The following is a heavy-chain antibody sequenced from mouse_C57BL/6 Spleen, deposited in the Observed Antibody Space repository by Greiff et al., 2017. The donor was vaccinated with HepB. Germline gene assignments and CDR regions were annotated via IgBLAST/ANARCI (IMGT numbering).Heavy chain of an antibody. CDR2: IYPGDGDT. Sequence: VQLKESGPELVKPGASVKISCKASGYAFSSSWMNWVKQRPGKGLEWIGRIYPGDGDTNYNGKFKGKATLTADKSSSTAYMQLSSLTSEDSAVYFCARHYGSSYRYFDVWGTGTTVTVSS. J-gene: IGHJ1*03. CDR1: GYAFSSSW. D-gene: IGHD1-1*01. CDR3: ARHYGSSYRYFDV. V-gene: IGHV1-82*01.